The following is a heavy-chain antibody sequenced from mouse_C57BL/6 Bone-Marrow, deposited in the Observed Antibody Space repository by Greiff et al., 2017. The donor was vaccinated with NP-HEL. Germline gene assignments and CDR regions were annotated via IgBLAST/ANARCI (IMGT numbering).Heavy chain of an antibody. Sequence: DVKLVESGGGLVKPGGSLKLSCAASGFTFSDYGMHWVRQAPEKGLEWVAYISSGSSTIYYADTVKGRFTISRDNAKNTLFLQMTSLRAEDTAMYYCARALLLRCDMDYWGQGTSVTVSS. D-gene: IGHD1-1*01. J-gene: IGHJ4*01. CDR1: GFTFSDYG. CDR3: ARALLLRCDMDY. V-gene: IGHV5-17*01. CDR2: ISSGSSTI.